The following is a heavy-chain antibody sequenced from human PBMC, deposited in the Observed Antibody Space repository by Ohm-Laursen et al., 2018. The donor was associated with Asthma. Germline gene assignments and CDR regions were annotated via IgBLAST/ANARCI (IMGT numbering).Heavy chain of an antibody. V-gene: IGHV3-74*01. CDR2: INSDGSST. CDR1: GFTFSSYW. CDR3: ARVGYGGHPGAFDI. Sequence: SLRLSCSASGFTFSSYWMHWVRQAPGKGLVWVSRINSDGSSTSYADSVKGRFTISRDNAKNTLYLQMNSLRAEDTAVYYCARVGYGGHPGAFDIWGQGTMVTVSS. D-gene: IGHD4-23*01. J-gene: IGHJ3*02.